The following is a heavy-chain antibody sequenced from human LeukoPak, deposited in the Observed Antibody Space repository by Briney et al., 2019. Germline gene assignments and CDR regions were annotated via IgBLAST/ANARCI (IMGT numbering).Heavy chain of an antibody. D-gene: IGHD4-17*01. CDR3: ARDEFGDFQGFDY. J-gene: IGHJ4*02. CDR2: IHYRGTT. V-gene: IGHV4-59*13. Sequence: SETLSLTCSVSGASINSYYWNWIRHSPGRGLEWLGNIHYRGTTNYNPSLKSRVTLSLDSSKSQFALKVTSVTAADTAVYYCARDEFGDFQGFDYWGQGTRVTVSS. CDR1: GASINSYY.